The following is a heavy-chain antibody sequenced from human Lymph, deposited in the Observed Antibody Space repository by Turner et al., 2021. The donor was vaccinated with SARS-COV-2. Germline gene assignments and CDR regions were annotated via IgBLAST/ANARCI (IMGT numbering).Heavy chain of an antibody. J-gene: IGHJ6*02. Sequence: QVQLVEAGGGVVQRGRSLRLSCAASGFTYSSYAMHWVRQAPGKGVEWLAVISYDGSNKYNADAVKGRFTISKDNSKNPLYLQMNSLGAEDTAVYDCARDTGGQVDVWGQGTTVTVSS. CDR1: GFTYSSYA. D-gene: IGHD2-8*02. CDR2: ISYDGSNK. V-gene: IGHV3-30-3*01. CDR3: ARDTGGQVDV.